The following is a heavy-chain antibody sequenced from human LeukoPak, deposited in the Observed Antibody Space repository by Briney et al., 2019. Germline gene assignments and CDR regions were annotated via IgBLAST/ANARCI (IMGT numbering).Heavy chain of an antibody. CDR1: GGSISSSSYY. D-gene: IGHD3-22*01. CDR2: IYYSGST. CDR3: ARLLRSDYYDSSGYYYFDY. J-gene: IGHJ4*02. Sequence: SETLSLTCTVSGGSISSSSYYWGWIRQPPGKGLEWIGSIYYSGSTNYNPSLKSRVTISVDKSKNQFSLKLSSVTAADTAVYYCARLLRSDYYDSSGYYYFDYWGQGTLVTVSS. V-gene: IGHV4-39*07.